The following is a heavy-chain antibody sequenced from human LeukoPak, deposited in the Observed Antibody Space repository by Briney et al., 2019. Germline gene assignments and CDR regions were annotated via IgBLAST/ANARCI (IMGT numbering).Heavy chain of an antibody. V-gene: IGHV3-23*01. J-gene: IGHJ1*01. CDR2: ISGSGGST. Sequence: PGGSLRLSCAASGFTFSSYAMSWVRQAPGKGLEWVSAISGSGGSTYYADSVKGRFTISRDNSKNTLYLQMNSLRAEDTAVYYCASSSGYYPEYFQHWGQGTLVTVSS. CDR1: GFTFSSYA. CDR3: ASSSGYYPEYFQH. D-gene: IGHD3-22*01.